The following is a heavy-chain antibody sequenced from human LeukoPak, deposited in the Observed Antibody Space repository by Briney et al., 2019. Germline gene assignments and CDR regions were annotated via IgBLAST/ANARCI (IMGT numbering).Heavy chain of an antibody. V-gene: IGHV3-30-3*01. J-gene: IGHJ4*02. D-gene: IGHD6-19*01. Sequence: LTGGSLRLSCAASGLIVSNNYMNWVRQAPGKGLEWVAVISYDGSNKYYADSVKGRFTISRDNSKNTLYLQMNSLRAEDTAVYYCARRRGIAVAGPLDYWGQGTLVTVSS. CDR2: ISYDGSNK. CDR3: ARRRGIAVAGPLDY. CDR1: GLIVSNNY.